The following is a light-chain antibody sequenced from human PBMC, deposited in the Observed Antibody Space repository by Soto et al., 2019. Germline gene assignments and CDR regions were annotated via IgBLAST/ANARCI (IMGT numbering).Light chain of an antibody. J-gene: IGLJ3*02. CDR2: DDS. CDR3: QVWDSSSDHPGV. CDR1: NIGSKN. V-gene: IGLV3-21*02. Sequence: SYELTQPPSVSVAPGQTARITCGGNNIGSKNVHWYQQKPGQAPVLVVYDDSDRPSGIPERFSGSKSVNMATLTISRVEAGDEADYHCQVWDSSSDHPGVFGGGTKLTVL.